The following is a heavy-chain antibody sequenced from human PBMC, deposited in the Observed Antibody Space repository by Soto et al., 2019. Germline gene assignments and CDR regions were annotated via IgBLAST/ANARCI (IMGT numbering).Heavy chain of an antibody. CDR3: AKDHSPYYDFWSGYLNYYYYYGMDV. D-gene: IGHD3-3*01. CDR2: ISYDGSNK. Sequence: PGGSLRLSCAASGFTFSSYGMHWVRQAPGKGLEWVAVISYDGSNKYYADSVKGRFTISRDNSKNTLYLQMNSLRAEDTAVYYCAKDHSPYYDFWSGYLNYYYYYGMDVWGQGTTVTVSS. V-gene: IGHV3-30*18. J-gene: IGHJ6*02. CDR1: GFTFSSYG.